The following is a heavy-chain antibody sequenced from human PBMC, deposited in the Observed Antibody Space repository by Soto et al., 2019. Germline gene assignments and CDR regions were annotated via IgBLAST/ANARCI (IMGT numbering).Heavy chain of an antibody. J-gene: IGHJ6*02. V-gene: IGHV4-34*01. Sequence: PSETLSLTCAVYGGSFSGYYWSWIRQPPGKGLEWIGEINHSGSTNYNPSLKSRVTISVDTSKNQFSLKLSSVTAADTAVYYCARGGRFPGIAAAGTWYYYGMDVWGQGTTDIVSS. CDR1: GGSFSGYY. D-gene: IGHD6-13*01. CDR2: INHSGST. CDR3: ARGGRFPGIAAAGTWYYYGMDV.